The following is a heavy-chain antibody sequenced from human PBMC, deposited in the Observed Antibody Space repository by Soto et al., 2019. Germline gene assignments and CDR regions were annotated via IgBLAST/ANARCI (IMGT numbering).Heavy chain of an antibody. CDR3: ARGRGYYDSSGYDWYFDL. CDR1: GGSISSSSYY. V-gene: IGHV4-39*07. Sequence: PSETLSLTCTVSGGSISSSSYYWGWIRQPPGKGLEWIGSIYYSGSTYYNPSLKSRVTISVDTSKNQFSLKLSSVTAADTAVYYCARGRGYYDSSGYDWYFDLWGRGTLVTVSS. D-gene: IGHD3-22*01. J-gene: IGHJ2*01. CDR2: IYYSGST.